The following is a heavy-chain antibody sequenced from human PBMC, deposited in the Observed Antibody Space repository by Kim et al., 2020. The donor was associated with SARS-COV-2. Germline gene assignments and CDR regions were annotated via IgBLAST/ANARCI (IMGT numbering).Heavy chain of an antibody. J-gene: IGHJ3*02. Sequence: ASVKVSCKASGYTFTSYYMHWVRQAPGQWLEWMGIINPSGGSTSYAQKFQGRVTMTRDTSTSTVYMELSSLRSEDTAVYYCARYDFVDAFDIWGQGTMVTVSS. CDR2: INPSGGST. CDR1: GYTFTSYY. CDR3: ARYDFVDAFDI. D-gene: IGHD3-3*01. V-gene: IGHV1-46*01.